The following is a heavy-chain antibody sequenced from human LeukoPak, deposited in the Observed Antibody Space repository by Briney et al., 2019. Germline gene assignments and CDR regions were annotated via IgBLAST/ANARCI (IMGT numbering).Heavy chain of an antibody. CDR3: ARAEYYYDSSGYYYGDY. Sequence: PGGSLRLSCAASGFTFSSYWMSWVRQAPGKGLEWVANIKQDGSEKYYVDSVKGRFTISRDNAKNSLYLQMNSLRAEDTAVYYCARAEYYYDSSGYYYGDYWGQGTLVTVSS. D-gene: IGHD3-22*01. CDR1: GFTFSSYW. CDR2: IKQDGSEK. J-gene: IGHJ4*02. V-gene: IGHV3-7*01.